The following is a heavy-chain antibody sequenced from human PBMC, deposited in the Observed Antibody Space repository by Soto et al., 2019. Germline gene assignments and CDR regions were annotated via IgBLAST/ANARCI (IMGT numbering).Heavy chain of an antibody. CDR3: ASAGDWNDPSWFDP. V-gene: IGHV1-69*02. D-gene: IGHD1-1*01. Sequence: QVQLVQSGAEVKKPGSSVKVSCKASGGTFSSYTISWVRQAPGQGLEWMGRIIPILGIANYAMKFQARVTITAEKSASTAYVELSSLRAEDTAVYYCASAGDWNDPSWFDPWGQGTLVTVSS. CDR1: GGTFSSYT. CDR2: IIPILGIA. J-gene: IGHJ5*02.